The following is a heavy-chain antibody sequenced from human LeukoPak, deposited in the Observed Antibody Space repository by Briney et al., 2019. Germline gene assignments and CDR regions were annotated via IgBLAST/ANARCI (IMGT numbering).Heavy chain of an antibody. J-gene: IGHJ4*02. CDR3: ARVPGSRSPYYFDS. Sequence: GGSLRLTCAASGFTFSDYYMSWVRQAPGKGLEWVSYISSGGATIKYAESVKGRFTISRDNAKNSLYLQMSSVRVEDTAVYYCARVPGSRSPYYFDSWGQGALVTVSP. D-gene: IGHD1-26*01. V-gene: IGHV3-11*04. CDR2: ISSGGATI. CDR1: GFTFSDYY.